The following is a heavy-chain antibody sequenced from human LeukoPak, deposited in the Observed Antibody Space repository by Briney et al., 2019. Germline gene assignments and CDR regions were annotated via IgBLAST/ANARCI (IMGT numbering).Heavy chain of an antibody. J-gene: IGHJ4*02. Sequence: PGGSLRLSCTASGFTFGDYAMSWVRQAPGKGLEWVGFIRSKAYGGTTEYAESVKGRFTISRDDSKSTAYLQMNSLKTEDTAVYYCTRDQYCGGDCYAFDYWGQGTLVTVSS. CDR3: TRDQYCGGDCYAFDY. D-gene: IGHD2-21*02. CDR2: IRSKAYGGTT. V-gene: IGHV3-49*04. CDR1: GFTFGDYA.